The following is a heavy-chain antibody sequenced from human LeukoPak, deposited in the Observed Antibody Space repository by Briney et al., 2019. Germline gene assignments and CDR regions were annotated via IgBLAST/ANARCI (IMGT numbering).Heavy chain of an antibody. D-gene: IGHD2-15*01. J-gene: IGHJ4*02. CDR3: ARDKRVPVPATHGGFDY. CDR1: GASISSYY. CDR2: IDYSGST. Sequence: SETLSLTRTVSGASISSYYWSWIRQPPGKGLEWIGYIDYSGSTNYNPSLKSRVTISVDTSKNQFSLKLSSVTAADTTVYYCARDKRVPVPATHGGFDYWGQGTLVTVSS. V-gene: IGHV4-59*01.